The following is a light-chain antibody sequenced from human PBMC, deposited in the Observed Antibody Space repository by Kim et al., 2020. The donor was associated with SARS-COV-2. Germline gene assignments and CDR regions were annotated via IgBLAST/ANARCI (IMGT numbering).Light chain of an antibody. Sequence: SLSQGERATLSCRASQSITTSLGWYQQKHGQAPRLLIYDASNRATGIPARFSGSGSGTDFTLTISSLEPEDFAVYYCQQRSNWPRTFGQGTKLEI. CDR3: QQRSNWPRT. J-gene: IGKJ2*01. CDR2: DAS. V-gene: IGKV3-11*01. CDR1: QSITTS.